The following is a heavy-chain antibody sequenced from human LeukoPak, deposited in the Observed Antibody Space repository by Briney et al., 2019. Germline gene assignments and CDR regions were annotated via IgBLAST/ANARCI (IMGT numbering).Heavy chain of an antibody. CDR3: ARDRTVVPATYFDY. V-gene: IGHV1-18*01. CDR2: ISAYNGNT. CDR1: GYTFTSYG. D-gene: IGHD2-2*01. J-gene: IGHJ4*02. Sequence: GASVKVSCKASGYTFTSYGISWVRQAPGQGLEWMGWISAYNGNTNYAQKLQGRVTMTTDTSTSTAYMELRSLRSDDTAVYYCARDRTVVPATYFDYWGQGTLVTVSS.